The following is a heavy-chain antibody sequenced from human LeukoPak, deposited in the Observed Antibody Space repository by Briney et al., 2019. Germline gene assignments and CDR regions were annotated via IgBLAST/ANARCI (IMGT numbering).Heavy chain of an antibody. Sequence: GESLRLSCAASGFTFHDYGMSWVRQAPGKGLELVSGINWNGGSTGYADSVKGRFTISRDNAKNSLYLQMNSLRAEGTAFYYCARAIFGSGRSCCFDYWGQGTLVTVSS. CDR1: GFTFHDYG. V-gene: IGHV3-20*04. CDR3: ARAIFGSGRSCCFDY. D-gene: IGHD2-15*01. J-gene: IGHJ4*02. CDR2: INWNGGST.